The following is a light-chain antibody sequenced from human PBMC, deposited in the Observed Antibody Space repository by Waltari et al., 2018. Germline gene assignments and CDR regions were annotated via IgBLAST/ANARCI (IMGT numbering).Light chain of an antibody. CDR3: QQYDNLPV. V-gene: IGKV1-33*01. Sequence: DFQMTQSPSSLSASVGDRVTITCQASQDISNYLNWYQHKPGKAPKLLIYDASNLEKGVPSRFSRSGSGTDFTFTISSLQPEDIATYYCQQYDNLPVFGPGTKVDIK. J-gene: IGKJ3*01. CDR2: DAS. CDR1: QDISNY.